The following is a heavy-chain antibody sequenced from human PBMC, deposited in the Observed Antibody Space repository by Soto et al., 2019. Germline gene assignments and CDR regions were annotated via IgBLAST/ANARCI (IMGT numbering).Heavy chain of an antibody. J-gene: IGHJ4*02. Sequence: GASVKVSCKACGGTFSSYAISWVRQAPGQGLEWMGGIIPIFGTANYAQNFQGRVTITADESTGPSSMELSGLKSADTAVYFCATVLGGYSGSRGPFDLWGQGTLVTVSS. CDR1: GGTFSSYA. D-gene: IGHD1-26*01. CDR2: IIPIFGTA. CDR3: ATVLGGYSGSRGPFDL. V-gene: IGHV1-69*13.